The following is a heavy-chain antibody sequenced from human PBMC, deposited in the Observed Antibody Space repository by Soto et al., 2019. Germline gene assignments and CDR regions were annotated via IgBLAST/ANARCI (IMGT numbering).Heavy chain of an antibody. Sequence: SLRLSCAASGCTVDDYAMHWVRQAPGKGLEWVSGISWNSGSIGYADSVKGRFTISRDNAKNSLYLQMNSLRAEDTALYYCAKDNEARYEKIIFDYWGQGTLVTVS. CDR1: GCTVDDYA. D-gene: IGHD5-12*01. V-gene: IGHV3-9*01. CDR2: ISWNSGSI. J-gene: IGHJ4*02. CDR3: AKDNEARYEKIIFDY.